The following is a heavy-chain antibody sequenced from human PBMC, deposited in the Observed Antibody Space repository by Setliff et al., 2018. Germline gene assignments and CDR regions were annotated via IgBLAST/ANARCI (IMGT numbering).Heavy chain of an antibody. D-gene: IGHD6-13*01. V-gene: IGHV3-15*01. J-gene: IGHJ4*02. Sequence: GGSLRLSCAASGFTFSNAWMSWVRQAPEKGLEWVGRIKSKTDGGTTDYAAPVKGRFTISRDDSKNTLYLQMNSLKTEDTAVYYCTTAPLAAASTCWGQGTLVTVSS. CDR2: IKSKTDGGTT. CDR1: GFTFSNAW. CDR3: TTAPLAAASTC.